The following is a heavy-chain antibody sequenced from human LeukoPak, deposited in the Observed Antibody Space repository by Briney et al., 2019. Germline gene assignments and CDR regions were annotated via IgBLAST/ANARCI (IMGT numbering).Heavy chain of an antibody. V-gene: IGHV4-59*01. CDR2: IYYSGST. Sequence: SETLSLTCTVSGGSISSYYWSWIRQPPGKGLEWIGYIYYSGSTNYNPSLKSRVTISVDTSKNQFSLKLSSVTAADTAVYYCARDLLYFDVRHYYGMDVWGQGTTVTVSS. J-gene: IGHJ6*02. D-gene: IGHD3-9*01. CDR3: ARDLLYFDVRHYYGMDV. CDR1: GGSISSYY.